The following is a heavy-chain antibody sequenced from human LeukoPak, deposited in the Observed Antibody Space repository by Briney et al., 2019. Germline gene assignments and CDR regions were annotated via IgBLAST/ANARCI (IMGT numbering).Heavy chain of an antibody. Sequence: GGSLRLSCAASGFTFSSYSMNWVRQAPGKGLEWVSSISSSSSYIYYADSVKGRFTISRDNAKNSLYLQMNSLRDEDTAVYYCARDAEYGYYYYGMDVWGQGTTVTVSS. J-gene: IGHJ6*02. CDR3: ARDAEYGYYYYGMDV. D-gene: IGHD2-2*01. V-gene: IGHV3-21*01. CDR2: ISSSSSYI. CDR1: GFTFSSYS.